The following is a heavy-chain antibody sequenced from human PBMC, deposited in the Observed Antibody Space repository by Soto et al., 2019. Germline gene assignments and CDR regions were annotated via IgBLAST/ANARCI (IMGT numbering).Heavy chain of an antibody. V-gene: IGHV3-23*01. D-gene: IGHD3-22*01. CDR2: ISGSGDST. Sequence: EVQLLESGGGLVQPGGSLRLSCAASGFTFSSYAMSWVRQAPGKGLEWVSAISGSGDSTYYADSVKGRFTISRDNSKNTQFLQMNSLRAEATAVYYCAKTYYYDSSGYFRYYFDYWGQGTLVTVSS. CDR3: AKTYYYDSSGYFRYYFDY. CDR1: GFTFSSYA. J-gene: IGHJ4*02.